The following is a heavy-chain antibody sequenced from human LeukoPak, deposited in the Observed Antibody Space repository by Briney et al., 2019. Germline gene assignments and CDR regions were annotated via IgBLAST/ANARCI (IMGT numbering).Heavy chain of an antibody. CDR2: ISGSGGST. V-gene: IGHV3-23*01. CDR3: ARVSIVVISPSNY. J-gene: IGHJ4*02. D-gene: IGHD3-22*01. CDR1: GFTFSSYA. Sequence: GGSLRLSCAASGFTFSSYAMSWVRQAPGKGLEWVSAISGSGGSTYYADSVKGRFTISRDNSKNTLYLQMNSLRAEDTAVYYCARVSIVVISPSNYWGQGTLVTVSS.